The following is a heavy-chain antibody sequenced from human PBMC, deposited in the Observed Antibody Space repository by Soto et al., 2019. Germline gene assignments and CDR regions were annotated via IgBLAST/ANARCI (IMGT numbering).Heavy chain of an antibody. Sequence: VQLVESGGGLVQPGRSLRLSCAASGFSFDDYAMHWVRQAPGKGLEWVSGISWNSGSIGYADSVKGRFGISRDNAKNSLFLQMNSLRAEDTALYYCAKGAYGDPFVWGQGILVTVSS. V-gene: IGHV3-9*01. CDR1: GFSFDDYA. D-gene: IGHD4-17*01. J-gene: IGHJ4*02. CDR3: AKGAYGDPFV. CDR2: ISWNSGSI.